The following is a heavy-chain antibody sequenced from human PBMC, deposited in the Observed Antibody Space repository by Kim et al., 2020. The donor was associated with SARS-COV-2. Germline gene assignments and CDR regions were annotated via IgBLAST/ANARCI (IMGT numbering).Heavy chain of an antibody. J-gene: IGHJ3*02. CDR2: IYSGGST. CDR1: GFTVSSNY. V-gene: IGHV3-66*01. Sequence: GGSLRLSCAASGFTVSSNYMSWVRQAPGKGLEWVSVIYSGGSTYYADSVKGRFTISRDNSKNTLYLQMNSLRAEDTAVYYCARDPSHLRAFDIWGQGTMVTVSS. CDR3: ARDPSHLRAFDI.